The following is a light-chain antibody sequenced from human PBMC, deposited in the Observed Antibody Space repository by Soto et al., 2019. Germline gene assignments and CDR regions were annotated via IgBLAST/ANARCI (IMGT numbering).Light chain of an antibody. CDR2: GAS. V-gene: IGKV3-15*01. CDR1: QSVSSN. J-gene: IGKJ1*01. CDR3: HQYNNWTPGRT. Sequence: EIVMTQSPATLSVSPGEGATLSCRASQSVSSNLAWYQQKPGQAPRLLIYGASTRATGIPARFSGSGSGTEFTLTISSLKSQDFAVYYCHQYNNWTPGRTFSQGTKVEIK.